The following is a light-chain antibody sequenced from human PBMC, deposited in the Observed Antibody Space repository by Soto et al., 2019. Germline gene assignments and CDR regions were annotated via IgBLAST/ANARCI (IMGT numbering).Light chain of an antibody. V-gene: IGKV3-11*01. J-gene: IGKJ5*01. CDR3: HQRAVSST. Sequence: EIVLTQSPVILSLSPGERATLSCRASQSFSNHLAWYQQKPGQAPRLLIYDASRRVTGIPARFSGSGSGTDFTLTLSSLEPEDFAVYYCHQRAVSSTFGQGTRLEI. CDR1: QSFSNH. CDR2: DAS.